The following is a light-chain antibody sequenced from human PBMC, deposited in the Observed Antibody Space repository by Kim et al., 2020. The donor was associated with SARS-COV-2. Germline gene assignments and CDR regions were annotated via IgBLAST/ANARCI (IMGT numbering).Light chain of an antibody. V-gene: IGKV3D-15*01. CDR2: PSS. J-gene: IGKJ2*01. CDR3: LKYNKWPPRYT. CDR1: QNVSSN. Sequence: ESATLPCVASQNVSSNIAWYEQKPGQAPSLVLYPSSIRSNRNPARFSGRGYGTEFFLTISRLHSEYFAVYYCLKYNKWPPRYTFG.